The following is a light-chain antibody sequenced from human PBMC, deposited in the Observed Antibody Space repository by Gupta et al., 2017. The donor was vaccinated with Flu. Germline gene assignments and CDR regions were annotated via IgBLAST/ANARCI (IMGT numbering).Light chain of an antibody. CDR1: QSVLYSSNNKNY. CDR2: WAS. Sequence: DIVMTQSPDSLAVSLGERATINCKSRQSVLYSSNNKNYLAWYQQKPGQPPKLLIYWASTRGSGVPDRFSGSGSGTDFTLTISSLQAEDVAVYYCQQHYSTPHNFGQGTKLEIK. V-gene: IGKV4-1*01. CDR3: QQHYSTPHN. J-gene: IGKJ2*01.